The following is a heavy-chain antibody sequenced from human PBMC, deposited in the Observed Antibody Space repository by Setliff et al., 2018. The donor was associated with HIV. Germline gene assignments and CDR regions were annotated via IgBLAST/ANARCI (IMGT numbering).Heavy chain of an antibody. V-gene: IGHV3-23*01. Sequence: PGGSLRLSCAASGFTFSSYAMSWVRQAPGKGLEWVSAISGSGGSTYYADSVKGRFTISRDNSKNTLYLQMNSLRAEDTAVYYCAKDPSSGLVSYYYYMDVWGQGTLVTVSS. CDR1: GFTFSSYA. J-gene: IGHJ6*03. CDR3: AKDPSSGLVSYYYYMDV. CDR2: ISGSGGST. D-gene: IGHD6-19*01.